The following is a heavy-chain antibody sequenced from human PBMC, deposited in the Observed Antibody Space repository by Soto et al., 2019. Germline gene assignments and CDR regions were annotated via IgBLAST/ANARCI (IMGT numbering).Heavy chain of an antibody. CDR1: GFTFRNYD. V-gene: IGHV3-13*05. J-gene: IGHJ6*02. CDR3: ARTDRDFYGLDV. CDR2: ISAAGDP. Sequence: EVQLVESGGGLVQPGGSLRLSCEASGFTFRNYDMHWVRQGTGKGLEWVSGISAAGDPDYADSVEGRFTISSENAQNSFFLQMNSLRVGDTAVYYCARTDRDFYGLDVWGQGTTVIVSS.